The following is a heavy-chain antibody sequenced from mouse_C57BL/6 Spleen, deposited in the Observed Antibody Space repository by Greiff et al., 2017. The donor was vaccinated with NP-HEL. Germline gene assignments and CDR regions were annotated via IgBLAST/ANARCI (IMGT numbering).Heavy chain of an antibody. V-gene: IGHV1-64*01. CDR2: IHPNSGST. CDR1: GYTFTSYW. Sequence: QVQLQQPGAELVKPGASVKLSCKASGYTFTSYWMPWVKQRPGPGLEWIGMIHPNSGSTNYNEKFKSKATLTVDKSSSTAYMQLSSLTSEDSAVYYCARPLRDYAMDYWGQGTSVTVSS. J-gene: IGHJ4*01. D-gene: IGHD1-1*01. CDR3: ARPLRDYAMDY.